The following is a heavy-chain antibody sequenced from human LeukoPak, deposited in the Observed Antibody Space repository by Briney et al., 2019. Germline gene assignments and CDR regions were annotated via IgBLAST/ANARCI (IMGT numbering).Heavy chain of an antibody. V-gene: IGHV3-74*01. J-gene: IGHJ4*01. CDR1: GFEFISYG. CDR2: INTDGSST. CDR3: TRELPREVTVDY. Sequence: GGSERLLYAPSGFEFISYGIQSVRQARGEGMVWVSRINTDGSSTSYADSVKGRFTVSRDNAKNTLFLQVNRLRVEDTAVYFCTRELPREVTVDYWGQGTPVTVSS. D-gene: IGHD2-21*02.